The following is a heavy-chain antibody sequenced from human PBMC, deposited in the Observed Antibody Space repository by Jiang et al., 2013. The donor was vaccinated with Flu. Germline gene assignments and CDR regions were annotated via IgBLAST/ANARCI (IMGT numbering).Heavy chain of an antibody. D-gene: IGHD4-17*01. CDR3: AHRAGGDYVVAFEV. Sequence: KPTQTLTLTCTFSGFSLTSSGLAVGWFRQPPGKALEWLALIFWDDEKHYSPSLKNRLTITKDTSKNQVVFSLTDMDPVDTATYYCAHRAGGDYVVAFEVVGQGTMVDRLF. CDR1: GFSLTSSGLA. J-gene: IGHJ3*01. V-gene: IGHV2-5*02. CDR2: IFWDDEK.